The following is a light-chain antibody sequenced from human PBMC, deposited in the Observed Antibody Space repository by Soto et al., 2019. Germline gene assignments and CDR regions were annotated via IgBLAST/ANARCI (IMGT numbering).Light chain of an antibody. V-gene: IGKV1D-12*01. CDR3: QQSRSFRPN. J-gene: IGKJ5*01. Sequence: DIKMTQSPSSVSASVGDRVTITCRASQGISSWLGWYQQKPAEAPKLLIYAASSLHSGVPSRFNGSGSGAAFTLTISSMQPEDFATYYCQQSRSFRPNFGEGTRLEIK. CDR1: QGISSW. CDR2: AAS.